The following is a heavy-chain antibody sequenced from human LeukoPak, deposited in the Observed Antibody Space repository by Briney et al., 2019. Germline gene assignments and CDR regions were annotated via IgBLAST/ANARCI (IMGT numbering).Heavy chain of an antibody. D-gene: IGHD3-22*01. J-gene: IGHJ4*02. V-gene: IGHV3-30-3*01. Sequence: GGSLRLSCAASGFTFSSYAMHWVRQAPGKGLEWVAVISYDGSNKYYADSVKGRLTISRDNSKNTLYLQMNSLRAEDTAVYYCARYYDSSGIDYWGQGTLVTVSS. CDR3: ARYYDSSGIDY. CDR1: GFTFSSYA. CDR2: ISYDGSNK.